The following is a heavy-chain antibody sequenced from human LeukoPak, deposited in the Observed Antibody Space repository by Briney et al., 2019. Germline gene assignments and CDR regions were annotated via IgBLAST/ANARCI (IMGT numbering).Heavy chain of an antibody. D-gene: IGHD6-19*01. CDR1: GYTFTGYY. J-gene: IGHJ4*02. Sequence: ASVKVSCKASGYTFTGYYMHWVRQAPGQGLELMGWINPNSGGTKYAQKFQGRGIMTGATYIITAYMELSRLRSDDTAVYYCARDPLPYSSGSLGYWGQGTLVNVSS. V-gene: IGHV1-2*02. CDR3: ARDPLPYSSGSLGY. CDR2: INPNSGGT.